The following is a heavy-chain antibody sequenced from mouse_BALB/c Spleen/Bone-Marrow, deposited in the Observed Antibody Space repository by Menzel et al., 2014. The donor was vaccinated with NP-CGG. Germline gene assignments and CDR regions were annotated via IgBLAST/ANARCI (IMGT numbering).Heavy chain of an antibody. D-gene: IGHD4-1*01. V-gene: IGHV5-9-1*01. CDR1: GSTFSSYA. CDR2: ISSGGNYT. Sequence: EVKLMESGGGLVKPGGSLKLSCAASGSTFSSYAMSWVRQTPEKRLEWVATISSGGNYTYYPDSVKGRFTISRDNAKNTLYLQMSSLRSEDTAMYYCASTGYFFDYWGQGTTLTVSS. CDR3: ASTGYFFDY. J-gene: IGHJ2*01.